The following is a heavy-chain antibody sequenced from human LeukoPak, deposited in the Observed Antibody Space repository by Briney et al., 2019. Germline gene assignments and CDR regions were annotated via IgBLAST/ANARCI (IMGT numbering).Heavy chain of an antibody. D-gene: IGHD1-1*01. CDR3: ANEVRPNDY. V-gene: IGHV3-23*01. CDR2: IDISGGST. Sequence: GGSLRLSSPASSFTVSSNARCWVREAPGKGVEWVSSIDISGGSTYYADSVQGRFTISRDNSKNTLYLEMNSLRAEDTALYYCANEVRPNDYWGQGTLVTVSS. J-gene: IGHJ4*02. CDR1: SFTVSSNA.